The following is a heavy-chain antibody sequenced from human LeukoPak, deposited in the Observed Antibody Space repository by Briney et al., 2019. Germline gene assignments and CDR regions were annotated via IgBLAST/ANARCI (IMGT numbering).Heavy chain of an antibody. V-gene: IGHV4-4*07. J-gene: IGHJ5*02. CDR3: ARFLLGGWYMWFDP. D-gene: IGHD6-19*01. CDR1: GGSISSYY. Sequence: PSETLSLTCTVSGGSISSYYRSWIRQPAGKGLEWIGRIYTSGSTNYNPSLKSRVTMSVDTSKNQFTLKLSSVTAADTAVYYCARFLLGGWYMWFDPWGQGTPVTVSS. CDR2: IYTSGST.